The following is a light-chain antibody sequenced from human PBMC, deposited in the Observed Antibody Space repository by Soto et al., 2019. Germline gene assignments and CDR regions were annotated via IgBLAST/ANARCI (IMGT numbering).Light chain of an antibody. CDR1: QSVLYSSDNKNY. V-gene: IGKV4-1*01. CDR2: WAS. Sequence: DIVMTQSPDSLAVSLCERATINCKSSQSVLYSSDNKNYLAWYQHKPGQPPNLLIYWASTRESGVPDRFSGSGSGTDFTLTISSLQAEDVAVYYCHQYYSSPRTFGQGTKVEIK. J-gene: IGKJ1*01. CDR3: HQYYSSPRT.